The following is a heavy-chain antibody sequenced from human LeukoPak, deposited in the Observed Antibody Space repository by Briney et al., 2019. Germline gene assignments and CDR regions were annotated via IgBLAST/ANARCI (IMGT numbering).Heavy chain of an antibody. D-gene: IGHD2-15*01. CDR2: INHSGST. CDR3: ARVGGVVVAAIAFDY. J-gene: IGHJ4*02. CDR1: GGSFSGYY. V-gene: IGHV4-34*01. Sequence: SETLSLTCAVYGGSFSGYYWSWIRQPPGKGLEWIGEINHSGSTNYNPSLKSRVTISVDTSKNQFSLKLSSVTAADTAVYYCARVGGVVVAAIAFDYWGQGTLVTVSS.